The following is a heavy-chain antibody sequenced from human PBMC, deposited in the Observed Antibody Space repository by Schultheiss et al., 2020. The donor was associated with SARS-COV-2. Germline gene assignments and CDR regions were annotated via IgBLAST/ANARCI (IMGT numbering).Heavy chain of an antibody. CDR1: GFTFSSYA. CDR3: ARDTSGSYLYGMDV. J-gene: IGHJ6*02. CDR2: ISDSDDNT. Sequence: GGSLRLSCAASGFTFSSYAMSWVRQAPGKGLEWVSAISDSDDNTYYADSAKGRFTISRDNSKNTLYLQMNSLRAEDTAVYYCARDTSGSYLYGMDVWGQGTTVTVSS. V-gene: IGHV3-23*01. D-gene: IGHD1-26*01.